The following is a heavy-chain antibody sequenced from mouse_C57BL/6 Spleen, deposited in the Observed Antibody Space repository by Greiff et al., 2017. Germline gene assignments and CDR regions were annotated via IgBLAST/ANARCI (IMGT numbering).Heavy chain of an antibody. CDR2: IDPSDSYT. Sequence: QVQLQQPGAELVKPGASVKLSCKASGYTFTSYWMQWVKQRPGQGLEWIGEIDPSDSYTNYNQKFKGKATLTVDTSSSTAYMQLSSLTSEDSAVYYCSRASITTVVARAMDYWGQGTSVTVSS. CDR3: SRASITTVVARAMDY. CDR1: GYTFTSYW. V-gene: IGHV1-50*01. D-gene: IGHD1-1*01. J-gene: IGHJ4*01.